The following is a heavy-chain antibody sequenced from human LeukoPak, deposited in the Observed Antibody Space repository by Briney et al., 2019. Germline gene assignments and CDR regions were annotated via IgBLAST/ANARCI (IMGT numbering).Heavy chain of an antibody. CDR1: GFTFSSYW. J-gene: IGHJ4*02. CDR2: INGDGSST. D-gene: IGHD6-19*01. V-gene: IGHV3-74*01. Sequence: AGGSLRLSCAASGFTFSSYWMHWVRHAPGKGLVWVSRINGDGSSTSYADSVKGRFTISRDNAKNTLYLQMNSLRAEDTAVYYCARVPYSSGWYFDYWGQGTLVTGAS. CDR3: ARVPYSSGWYFDY.